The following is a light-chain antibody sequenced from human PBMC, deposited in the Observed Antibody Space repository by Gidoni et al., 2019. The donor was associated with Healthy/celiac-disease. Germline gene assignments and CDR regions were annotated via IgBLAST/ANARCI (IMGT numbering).Light chain of an antibody. CDR3: QQSYSTPIFT. Sequence: DIQMTQSPSSLSASVADRVTITCRASQSISSYLNWYQQKPGKAPKLLIYAASSLQRGVPSRFSGSGSGTDFTLTISSLQPEDFATYYCQQSYSTPIFTVGPGTKVDIK. CDR2: AAS. V-gene: IGKV1-39*01. CDR1: QSISSY. J-gene: IGKJ3*01.